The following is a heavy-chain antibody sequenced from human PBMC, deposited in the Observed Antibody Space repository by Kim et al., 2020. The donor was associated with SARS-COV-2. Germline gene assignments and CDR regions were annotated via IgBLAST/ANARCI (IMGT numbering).Heavy chain of an antibody. CDR2: IGSSGSVT. D-gene: IGHD6-19*01. CDR3: TKGGWGAN. CDR1: GFTFSTHD. J-gene: IGHJ4*02. V-gene: IGHV3-48*03. Sequence: GGSLRLSCAVSGFTFSTHDMTWVRQAPGKGLECVSYIGSSGSVTLYADSVKGRFTVSRDNAKNSLYLQMNSLRVEDTAVYYCTKGGWGANWGQGTLVTVSS.